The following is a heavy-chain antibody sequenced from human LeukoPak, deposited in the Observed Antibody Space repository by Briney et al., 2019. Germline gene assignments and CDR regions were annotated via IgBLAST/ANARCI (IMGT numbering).Heavy chain of an antibody. CDR2: INHSGST. D-gene: IGHD2/OR15-2a*01. CDR3: ARGVFFSFPDY. Sequence: SETLSLTCAVYGGSFSGYYWSWIRQPPGKGLEWIGEINHSGSTNYNPSLKSRVTISVDTSKNKFSLKLSSVTAADRAVYFCARGVFFSFPDYWGRGTLVTVSS. J-gene: IGHJ4*02. V-gene: IGHV4-34*01. CDR1: GGSFSGYY.